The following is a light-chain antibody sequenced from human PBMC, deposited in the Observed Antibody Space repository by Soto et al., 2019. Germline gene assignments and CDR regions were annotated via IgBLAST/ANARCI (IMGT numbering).Light chain of an antibody. V-gene: IGLV2-11*01. CDR2: DVT. CDR1: SSDVGGYNY. CDR3: CSYAGNYTYV. J-gene: IGLJ1*01. Sequence: QSVLTQPRSVSESPGQSVTISCTGTSSDVGGYNYVSWYQQNPGKAPKLMIHDVTKRPSGVPDRFSGSKSGNTASLTISGLQAENEADYYCCSYAGNYTYVFGTGTKVT.